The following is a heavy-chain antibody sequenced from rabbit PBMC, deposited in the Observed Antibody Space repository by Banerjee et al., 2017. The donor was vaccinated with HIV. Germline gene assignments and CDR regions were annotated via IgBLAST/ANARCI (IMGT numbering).Heavy chain of an antibody. V-gene: IGHV1S45*01. CDR1: GFDLSGYYY. CDR2: IYISSGGST. Sequence: QEQLKETGGGLVQPGGSLTLSCKASGFDLSGYYYICWVRQAPGKGLEWIACIYISSGGSTYYASWAKGRFTISKASWTTVTLQMTSLTAADTATYFCARDLAGVIGWDFNLWGPGTLVTVS. J-gene: IGHJ4*01. CDR3: ARDLAGVIGWDFNL. D-gene: IGHD4-1*01.